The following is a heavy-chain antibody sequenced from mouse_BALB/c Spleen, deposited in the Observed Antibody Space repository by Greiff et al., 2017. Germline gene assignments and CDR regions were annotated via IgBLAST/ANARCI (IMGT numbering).Heavy chain of an antibody. D-gene: IGHD1-1*01. J-gene: IGHJ2*01. CDR1: GYSITSDYA. CDR2: ISYSGST. Sequence: EVKLVESGPGLVKPSQSLSLTCTVTGYSITSDYAWNWIRQFPGNKLEWMGYISYSGSTSYNPSLKSRISITRDTSKNQFFLQVNSVTTEDTATYYCAREDYGSSYNYWGQGTTLTVSS. V-gene: IGHV3-2*02. CDR3: AREDYGSSYNY.